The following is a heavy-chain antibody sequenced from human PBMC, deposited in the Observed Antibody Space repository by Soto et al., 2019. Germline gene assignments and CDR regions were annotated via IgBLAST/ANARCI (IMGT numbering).Heavy chain of an antibody. CDR3: AKDLRIAVAGTDYFDS. V-gene: IGHV3-30*18. J-gene: IGHJ4*02. Sequence: QVQLVESGGGVVQPGRSLRLSCAASGFSFSSYGMHWVRQAPGKGLEWVAVISYDVTNKYYADSVKGRFTISRDNSKNTLYLHMNSLSTEDTAVYYCAKDLRIAVAGTDYFDSWGQGTLVTVSS. CDR1: GFSFSSYG. CDR2: ISYDVTNK. D-gene: IGHD6-19*01.